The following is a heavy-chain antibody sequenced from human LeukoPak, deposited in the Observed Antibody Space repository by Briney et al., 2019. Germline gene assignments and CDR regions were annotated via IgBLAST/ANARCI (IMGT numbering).Heavy chain of an antibody. CDR1: GDSFRSADYY. V-gene: IGHV4-30-4*08. J-gene: IGHJ3*02. Sequence: SETLSLTCTVSGDSFRSADYYWSWIRLPPGKGLEWIGCMYDSGSTYYNPSLKSRATISVDTSKNQFSLKLSSVTAADTALYYCARGITRRRTFDIWGQGTMVTVSS. CDR3: ARGITRRRTFDI. D-gene: IGHD3-10*01. CDR2: MYDSGST.